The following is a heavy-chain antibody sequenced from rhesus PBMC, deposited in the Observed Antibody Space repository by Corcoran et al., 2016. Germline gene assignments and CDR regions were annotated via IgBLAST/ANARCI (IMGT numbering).Heavy chain of an antibody. CDR3: ARGSRYSYSYGRSLDV. V-gene: IGHV4S11*01. Sequence: QVQLQESGPGLVKPLETLSLTCAVSGGSISSNYWSWIRQPPGEGLEWIGYVSGRVSSTTPNPSLKSRVTLSVDTSTHQFSLKLSSVTAADTAVYYCARGSRYSYSYGRSLDVWGRGVLVTVSS. CDR1: GGSISSNY. CDR2: VSGRVSST. J-gene: IGHJ5-2*02. D-gene: IGHD5-12*01.